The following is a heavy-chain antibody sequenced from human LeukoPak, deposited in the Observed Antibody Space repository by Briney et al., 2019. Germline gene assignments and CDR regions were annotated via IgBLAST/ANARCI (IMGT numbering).Heavy chain of an antibody. CDR3: TTTYSSPGAFDI. D-gene: IGHD6-13*01. V-gene: IGHV3-15*01. Sequence: GGSLRLSCAASGFTFSNAWMSWVRQAPGKGLEWVGRIKSKTDGGTTGYAAPVKGRFTISRDDSKNTLYLQMNSLKTEDTAVYYCTTTYSSPGAFDIWGQGTMVTVSS. CDR2: IKSKTDGGTT. J-gene: IGHJ3*02. CDR1: GFTFSNAW.